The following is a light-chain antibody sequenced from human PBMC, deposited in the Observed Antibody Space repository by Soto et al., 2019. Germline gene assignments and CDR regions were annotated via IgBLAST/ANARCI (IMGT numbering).Light chain of an antibody. CDR2: KSS. V-gene: IGKV1-5*03. CDR3: QQYNDYPWT. Sequence: DSQMTQSPSTLSASVGDIVTITCRASLSISTWLAWYQQKPGKAPKLLIYKSSSLESGVLSRFSGSGSGTEFTLTISSLQPDDFATYYCQQYNDYPWTFGQGTKVEIK. J-gene: IGKJ1*01. CDR1: LSISTW.